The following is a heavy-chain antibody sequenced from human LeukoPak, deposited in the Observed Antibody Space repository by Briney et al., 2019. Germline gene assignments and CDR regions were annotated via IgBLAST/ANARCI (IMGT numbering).Heavy chain of an antibody. CDR2: SYYSGGT. D-gene: IGHD5-12*01. J-gene: IGHJ4*02. V-gene: IGHV4-61*01. CDR1: GYSISSGYY. CDR3: ARSGYDSNYFDY. Sequence: SETLSLTCTVSGYSISSGYYWSWIRPPPGKGLEWIGYSYYSGGTNYNPSLKSRVTISVDTSKNQFSLKLSSVTAADTAFYYCARSGYDSNYFDYWGQGTLVTVTS.